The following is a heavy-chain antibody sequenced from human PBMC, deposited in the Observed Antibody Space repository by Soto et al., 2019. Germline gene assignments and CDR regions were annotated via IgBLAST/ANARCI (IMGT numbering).Heavy chain of an antibody. D-gene: IGHD6-19*01. CDR3: ARDGITLAGSFDY. CDR2: ISAYNGNR. J-gene: IGHJ4*02. V-gene: IGHV1-18*01. Sequence: QVQLVQSGAEMKKPGASVKVSCKASGYTFFNYGISWVRQAPGQGLEWMAWISAYNGNRNYAGKFQGRATMTTETSTSTAYMELRSLRSDDTAVYYCARDGITLAGSFDYWGQGTLVTVSS. CDR1: GYTFFNYG.